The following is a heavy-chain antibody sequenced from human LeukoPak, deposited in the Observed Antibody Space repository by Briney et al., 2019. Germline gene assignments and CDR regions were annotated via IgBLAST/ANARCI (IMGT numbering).Heavy chain of an antibody. J-gene: IGHJ4*02. CDR1: GFTFSSYS. D-gene: IGHD3-10*01. V-gene: IGHV3-21*01. CDR3: AILPPTRVRGVTYFDY. CDR2: ISSSSSYI. Sequence: GGSLRLSCAASGFTFSSYSMNWVRQAPGKGLEWVSSISSSSSYIYYADSVKRRFTISKDNTKNALYLQMNSLRAEDTAVYYCAILPPTRVRGVTYFDYWGQGTLDTVST.